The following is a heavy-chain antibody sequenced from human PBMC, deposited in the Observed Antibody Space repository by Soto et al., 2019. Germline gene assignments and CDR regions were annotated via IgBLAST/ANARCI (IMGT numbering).Heavy chain of an antibody. D-gene: IGHD4-17*01. V-gene: IGHV4-39*01. CDR3: ARRDYGDYRFDY. CDR1: GGSISSSSYY. CDR2: IYYSGST. J-gene: IGHJ4*02. Sequence: QLQLQESGPGLVKPSETLSLTCTVSGGSISSSSYYWGWIRQPPGKGLEWIGSIYYSGSTYYNPSLKGRVTISVDTSKNQFSRQLSSVTAADTAVYSCARRDYGDYRFDYWGQGTLVTVSS.